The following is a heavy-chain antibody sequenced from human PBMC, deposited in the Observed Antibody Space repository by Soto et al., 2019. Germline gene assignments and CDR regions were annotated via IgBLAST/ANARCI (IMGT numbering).Heavy chain of an antibody. V-gene: IGHV4-31*03. Sequence: SETLSLTCTVSGGSISSGGYYWSWIRQHPGKGLEWIGYIYYSGSTYYNPSLKSRVTISVDTSKNQFSLKLSSVTAADTAVFYCARVYCSGGSCFLGYLDSWGQGTMVTVYS. CDR1: GGSISSGGYY. CDR3: ARVYCSGGSCFLGYLDS. D-gene: IGHD2-15*01. CDR2: IYYSGST. J-gene: IGHJ4*02.